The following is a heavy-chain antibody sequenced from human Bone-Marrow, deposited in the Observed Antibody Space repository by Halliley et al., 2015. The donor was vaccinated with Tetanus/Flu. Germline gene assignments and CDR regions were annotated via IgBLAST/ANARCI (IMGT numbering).Heavy chain of an antibody. J-gene: IGHJ4*02. CDR2: ISGSGDST. D-gene: IGHD3-10*01. CDR3: ARGISGY. Sequence: PGKRLEWVSSISGSGDSTYYADSVKGRFTISREKSKKTLYLQMNALRVEDTAVYYCARGISGYWGQGTLVTVSS. V-gene: IGHV3-23*01.